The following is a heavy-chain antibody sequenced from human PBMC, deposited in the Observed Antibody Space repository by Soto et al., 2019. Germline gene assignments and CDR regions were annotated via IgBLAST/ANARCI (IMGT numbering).Heavy chain of an antibody. Sequence: EVQLLASGGGLVQPGGSLRLSCAASGFTFSNYAVTWVRQAPGKGLEWVSTISGSGGSTYYADSVKGRFTISRDNSKNTLYLQMNSLRAEDMAVYYCAKDQGSSWYEIDYWGQGTLVTVSS. CDR1: GFTFSNYA. V-gene: IGHV3-23*01. CDR2: ISGSGGST. J-gene: IGHJ4*02. CDR3: AKDQGSSWYEIDY. D-gene: IGHD6-13*01.